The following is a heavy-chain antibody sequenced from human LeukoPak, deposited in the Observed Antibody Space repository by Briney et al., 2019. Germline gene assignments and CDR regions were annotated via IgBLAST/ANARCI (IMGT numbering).Heavy chain of an antibody. CDR1: GFGFSNYG. D-gene: IGHD1-1*01. CDR3: ATDDVTTGTKTALGY. Sequence: GGSLRLSCAASGFGFSNYGMTWVRQAPGKGLEWVAHIKQDESETFYVDSVKGRFTISRDNAKNSLYLQMTSLRAEDTAVYYCATDDVTTGTKTALGYWGQGTLVTVSS. J-gene: IGHJ4*02. CDR2: IKQDESET. V-gene: IGHV3-7*05.